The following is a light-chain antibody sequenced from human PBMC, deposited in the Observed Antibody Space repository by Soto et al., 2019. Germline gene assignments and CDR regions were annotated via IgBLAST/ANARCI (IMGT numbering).Light chain of an antibody. J-gene: IGLJ2*01. CDR2: DVS. CDR3: CSSAGRYTLI. Sequence: QSALTQPRSASGTPGQSVTISCTGTSSDVGGYNYVSWYQKYPGKAPKLMIYDVSKRPSGVPDRFSGCKSGNTASLTISGIQAEDETDYYCCSSAGRYTLIFGGGTKLTVL. CDR1: SSDVGGYNY. V-gene: IGLV2-11*01.